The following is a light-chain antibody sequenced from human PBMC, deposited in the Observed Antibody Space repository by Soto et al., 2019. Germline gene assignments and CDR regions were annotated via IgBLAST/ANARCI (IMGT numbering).Light chain of an antibody. J-gene: IGKJ1*01. Sequence: DIRLSQSPSTLSGSVGDRVTITCRSSQTISSWLAWYQQKPGKAPKLLIYKASTLKSGVPSRFSGSGSGTEFTLTISSLQPDAFATYYCQHYNSYSDAFGQ. V-gene: IGKV1-5*03. CDR2: KAS. CDR1: QTISSW. CDR3: QHYNSYSDA.